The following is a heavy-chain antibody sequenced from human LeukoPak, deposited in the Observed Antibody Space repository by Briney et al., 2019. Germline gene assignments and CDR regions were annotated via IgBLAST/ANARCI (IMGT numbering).Heavy chain of an antibody. Sequence: PGGSLRLSCTASGFTFSNYAMHWVRQAPGKGLEYVSAISGDGNSTYYTNSVKGRFTVSRDNSKNILYLQMGSLRVADMAVYYCARHNLGIGVSFDYWGQGALVTVAS. CDR3: ARHNLGIGVSFDY. CDR2: ISGDGNST. V-gene: IGHV3-64*01. D-gene: IGHD7-27*01. CDR1: GFTFSNYA. J-gene: IGHJ4*02.